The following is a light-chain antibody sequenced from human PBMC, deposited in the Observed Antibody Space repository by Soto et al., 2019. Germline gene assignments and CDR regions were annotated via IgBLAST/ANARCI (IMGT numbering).Light chain of an antibody. Sequence: QSALTQPPSASGSLGQSVTISFTGTSSDIGDYNYVSWYQQHAGKAPKVMIYEVSQRPSGVPDRFSGSKSGNTASLTVSGLQAEDEADYYCGSYVGSQSFGFGGGTQGTVL. CDR2: EVS. CDR3: GSYVGSQSFG. J-gene: IGLJ3*02. CDR1: SSDIGDYNY. V-gene: IGLV2-8*01.